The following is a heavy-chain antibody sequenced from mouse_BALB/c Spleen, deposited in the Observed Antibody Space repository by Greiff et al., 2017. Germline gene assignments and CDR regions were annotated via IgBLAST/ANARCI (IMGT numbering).Heavy chain of an antibody. CDR3: TRGGLGAYYFDY. CDR2: ISSGGSYT. Sequence: EVQRVESGGGLVKPGGSLKLSCAASGFTFSSYTMSWVRQTPEKRLEWVATISSGGSYTYYPDSVKGRFTISRDNAKNTLYLQMSSLKSEDTAMYYCTRGGLGAYYFDYWGQGTTLTVSS. CDR1: GFTFSSYT. J-gene: IGHJ2*01. D-gene: IGHD3-3*01. V-gene: IGHV5-6-4*01.